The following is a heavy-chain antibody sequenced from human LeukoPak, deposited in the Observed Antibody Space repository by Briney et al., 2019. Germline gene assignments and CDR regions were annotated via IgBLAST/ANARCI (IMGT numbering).Heavy chain of an antibody. CDR3: ARSGGATTHYYYHMDV. V-gene: IGHV1-8*01. D-gene: IGHD1-26*01. Sequence: ASVRVSCKASGYTFTSYDINWVRQATGQGLEWRGWMNPNSGNTGYAQKFQGRVTMTRDTSISTAYMELSSLRSEDTAVYYCARSGGATTHYYYHMDVWGKGSTVTVSS. CDR1: GYTFTSYD. CDR2: MNPNSGNT. J-gene: IGHJ6*03.